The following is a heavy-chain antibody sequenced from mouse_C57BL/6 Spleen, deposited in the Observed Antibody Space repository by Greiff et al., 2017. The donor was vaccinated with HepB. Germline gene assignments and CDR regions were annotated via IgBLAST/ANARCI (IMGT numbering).Heavy chain of an antibody. CDR2: INYDGSST. CDR1: GFTFSDYY. D-gene: IGHD4-1*01. J-gene: IGHJ2*01. CDR3: ARRLEDYFDY. Sequence: EVMLVESEGGLVQPGSSMKLSCTASGFTFSDYYMAWVRQVPEKGLEWVANINYDGSSTYYLDSLKSRFIISRDNAKNILYLQMSSLKSEDTATYYCARRLEDYFDYWGQGTTLTVSS. V-gene: IGHV5-16*01.